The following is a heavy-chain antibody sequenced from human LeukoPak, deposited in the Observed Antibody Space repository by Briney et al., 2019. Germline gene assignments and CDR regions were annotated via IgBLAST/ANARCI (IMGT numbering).Heavy chain of an antibody. V-gene: IGHV3-48*01. J-gene: IGHJ3*02. CDR1: GFTFSSYS. CDR2: ISSSSSTI. D-gene: IGHD6-19*01. Sequence: GGSLRLSCAASGFTFSSYSMNWVRQAPGKGLEWVSYISSSSSTIYYADSVTGRCTISRDNAEKSMYLQMHSMRAKDTAVNYCARVGQWLVDHAFDIWGQGTMVTVSS. CDR3: ARVGQWLVDHAFDI.